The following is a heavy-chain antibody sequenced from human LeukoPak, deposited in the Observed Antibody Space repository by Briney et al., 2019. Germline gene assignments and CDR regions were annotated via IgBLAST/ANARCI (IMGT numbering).Heavy chain of an antibody. CDR3: ARSSHYYYGSGPLHAYYFDY. V-gene: IGHV5-51*01. CDR2: IYPGDSDT. D-gene: IGHD3-10*01. J-gene: IGHJ4*02. Sequence: GESLKISCKGSGYSLTSYWIGWVRQKPGKGLEWMGIIYPGDSDTRNSPSLQGQVIISVDKSISTAYLQWSSLKASDTAMYYCARSSHYYYGSGPLHAYYFDYWGQGTLVTVSS. CDR1: GYSLTSYW.